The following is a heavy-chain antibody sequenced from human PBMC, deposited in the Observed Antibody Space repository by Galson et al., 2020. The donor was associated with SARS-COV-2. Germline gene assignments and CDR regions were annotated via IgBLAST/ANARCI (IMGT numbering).Heavy chain of an antibody. J-gene: IGHJ6*02. CDR2: ISSSSSYI. D-gene: IGHD1-1*01. CDR1: GFTFSSYS. Sequence: GGSLRLSCAASGFTFSSYSMNWVRQAPGKGLEWVSSISSSSSYIYYADSVKGRFTISRDNAKNSLYLQMNSLRAEDTAVYYWASQTTPDYYYYCGMDVWGQGSTVTVSS. V-gene: IGHV3-21*01. CDR3: ASQTTPDYYYYCGMDV.